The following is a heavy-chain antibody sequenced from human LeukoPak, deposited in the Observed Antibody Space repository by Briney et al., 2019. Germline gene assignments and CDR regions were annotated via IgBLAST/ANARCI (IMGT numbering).Heavy chain of an antibody. Sequence: GGSLKLSCATSGFTFSDYSMNWLRQAPGKGLEWVSSISSSSSYIYYADSVRGRFTISRDNAKNSLYLQMNSLRAEDTAVYYCARDPNYYDSSGYSDYWGQGTLVTVSS. D-gene: IGHD3-22*01. CDR3: ARDPNYYDSSGYSDY. CDR1: GFTFSDYS. CDR2: ISSSSSYI. V-gene: IGHV3-21*01. J-gene: IGHJ4*02.